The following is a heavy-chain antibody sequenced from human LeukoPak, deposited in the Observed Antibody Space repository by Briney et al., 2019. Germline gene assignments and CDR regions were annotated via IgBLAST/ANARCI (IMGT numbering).Heavy chain of an antibody. CDR1: GYTFTGYY. J-gene: IGHJ3*02. CDR3: VTVAAFDI. V-gene: IGHV1-2*02. CDR2: INPNSGGT. Sequence: ASVKVSCKASGYTFTGYYMHWVRQAPGQGLEWMGWINPNSGGTNYAQKFQGRVTTTRDTSISTAYMELSSLRSEDTAVYYCVTVAAFDIWGQGTMVTVSS.